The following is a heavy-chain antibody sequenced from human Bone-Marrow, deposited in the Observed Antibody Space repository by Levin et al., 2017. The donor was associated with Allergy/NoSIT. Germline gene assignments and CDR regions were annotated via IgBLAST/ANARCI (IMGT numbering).Heavy chain of an antibody. D-gene: IGHD1-14*01. Sequence: PSETLSLRCTVSGGSVKNDAYAWSWIRQPPGKGLEWIGYINFSGNTNYNPSLKSRLAISIDTSKNEFSLNLTSVTAADTALYFCARDTGDVMDYWGQGILVTVSS. V-gene: IGHV4-61*08. CDR2: INFSGNT. CDR3: ARDTGDVMDY. CDR1: GGSVKNDAYA. J-gene: IGHJ4*02.